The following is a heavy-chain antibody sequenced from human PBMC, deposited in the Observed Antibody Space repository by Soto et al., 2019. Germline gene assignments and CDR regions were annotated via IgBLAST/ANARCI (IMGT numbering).Heavy chain of an antibody. D-gene: IGHD3-16*01. V-gene: IGHV3-30-3*01. CDR2: MSYDGSNK. CDR1: GFTFSSYA. J-gene: IGHJ4*02. CDR3: ARDGGAY. Sequence: QVQLVESGGGVVQPGRSLRLSCAASGFTFSSYAMHWVRRAPGKGLEWMAVMSYDGSNKYYADTVKGRFTISRDNSKNTLYLQMNRLRAEDTALYYCARDGGAYWGQGTLVIVSS.